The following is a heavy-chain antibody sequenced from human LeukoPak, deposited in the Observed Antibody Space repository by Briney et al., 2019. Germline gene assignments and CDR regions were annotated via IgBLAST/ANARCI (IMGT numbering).Heavy chain of an antibody. D-gene: IGHD5-24*01. CDR1: GFIFSSYA. J-gene: IGHJ6*03. CDR3: ARDPLGRDGYNYRKKEYYYYYYMDV. Sequence: GGSLRLSCAASGFIFSSYAMSWVRQAPGKGLEWVANIKQDGSEKYYVDSVKGRFTISRDNAKNSLYLQMNSLRAEDTAVYYCARDPLGRDGYNYRKKEYYYYYYMDVWGKGTTVTVSS. CDR2: IKQDGSEK. V-gene: IGHV3-7*01.